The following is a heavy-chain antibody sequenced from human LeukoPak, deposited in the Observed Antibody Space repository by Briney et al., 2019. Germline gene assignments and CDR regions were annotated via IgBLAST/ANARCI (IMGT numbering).Heavy chain of an antibody. V-gene: IGHV3-23*01. Sequence: GGSLRLSCAASGFSFNIHAMTWVRQAPGKGLEGVAVIGGPDDTRYADSVKGRFAVSRDDSTNTVFLQMNSLRADDSAIYYCAKDATPRNSVWDYFDYWGQGTLVTVSS. CDR3: AKDATPRNSVWDYFDY. J-gene: IGHJ4*02. D-gene: IGHD7-27*01. CDR2: IGGPDDT. CDR1: GFSFNIHA.